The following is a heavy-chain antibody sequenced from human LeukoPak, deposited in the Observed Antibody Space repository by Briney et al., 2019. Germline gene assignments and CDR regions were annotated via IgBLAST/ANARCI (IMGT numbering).Heavy chain of an antibody. CDR2: ISYDGSNK. CDR3: ARGWFDP. V-gene: IGHV3-30*04. CDR1: GFTFSSYA. J-gene: IGHJ5*02. Sequence: GSLRLSCAASGFTFSSYAMHWVRQAPGKGLEWVAVISYDGSNKYYADSVKGRFTISRDNSKNTLYLQMNSLRAEDTAVYYCARGWFDPWGQGTLVTVSS.